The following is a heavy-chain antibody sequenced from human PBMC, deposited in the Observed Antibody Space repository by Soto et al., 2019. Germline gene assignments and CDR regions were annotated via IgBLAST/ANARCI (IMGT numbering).Heavy chain of an antibody. CDR1: GFTFSSYA. V-gene: IGHV3-30-3*01. J-gene: IGHJ6*02. CDR2: ISYDGSNK. D-gene: IGHD2-21*02. CDR3: AREYCGGDCTQADYYYYYGMDV. Sequence: GGSLRLSCAASGFTFSSYAMHWVRQAPGKGLEWVAVISYDGSNKYYADSVKGRFTISRDNSKNTLYLQMNSLRAEDTAVYYCAREYCGGDCTQADYYYYYGMDVWGQGTTVTVSS.